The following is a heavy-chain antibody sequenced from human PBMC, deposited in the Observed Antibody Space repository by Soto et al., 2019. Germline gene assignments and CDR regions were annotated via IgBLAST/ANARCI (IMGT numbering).Heavy chain of an antibody. V-gene: IGHV3-33*01. CDR3: AREAPTYSSSWVFDY. CDR1: GFTFSSYG. D-gene: IGHD6-13*01. CDR2: IWYDGSNK. Sequence: GGSLRLSCAASGFTFSSYGMHWVRQAPGKGLEWVAVIWYDGSNKYYADSVKGRFTISRDNSKNTLYLQMNSLRAEDTAVYYCAREAPTYSSSWVFDYWGQGTLVTVSS. J-gene: IGHJ4*02.